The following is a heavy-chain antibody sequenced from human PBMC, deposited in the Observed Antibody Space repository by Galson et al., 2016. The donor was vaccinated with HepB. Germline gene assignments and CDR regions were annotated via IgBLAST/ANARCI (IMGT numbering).Heavy chain of an antibody. CDR3: ASSRISFFLMLPEGYFDS. D-gene: IGHD1-14*01. Sequence: SVKVSCKVSGHTLTALSIHWVRQAPGKGLEWMGGFDPENGEAIYAQNFQGRVTMTEDTSTDTAYMELNSLRSEDTALYYCASSRISFFLMLPEGYFDSWGQGTLVTVSS. CDR2: FDPENGEA. CDR1: GHTLTALS. V-gene: IGHV1-24*01. J-gene: IGHJ4*02.